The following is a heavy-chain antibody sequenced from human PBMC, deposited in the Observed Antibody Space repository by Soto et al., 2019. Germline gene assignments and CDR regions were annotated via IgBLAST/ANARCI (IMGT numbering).Heavy chain of an antibody. CDR3: AREENCSDGICYSEYFQR. Sequence: ASVKVSCKASGYIFTAYSMHWVRQAPGQGLEWMGVVNPSGGSTNYAQKFQGRITMTRDTSTSTVYMDLSSLTSEDTAVYYRAREENCSDGICYSEYFQRWGQGTLVTVSS. J-gene: IGHJ1*01. CDR1: GYIFTAYS. V-gene: IGHV1-46*01. CDR2: VNPSGGST. D-gene: IGHD2-15*01.